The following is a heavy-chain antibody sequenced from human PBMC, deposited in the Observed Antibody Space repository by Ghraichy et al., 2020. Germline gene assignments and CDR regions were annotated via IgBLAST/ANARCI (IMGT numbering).Heavy chain of an antibody. V-gene: IGHV4-39*01. CDR1: GGSISRSSYY. D-gene: IGHD4-11*01. CDR3: ARPNSYYMYAMDV. CDR2: IYYTGTT. Sequence: SQTLSLTCTVSGGSISRSSYYWGWIRQPPGKGLEWIGNIYYTGTTNYNTSLMSRVTISRDTSKNQFSLRLSSVTAADTAVYYCARPNSYYMYAMDVWGQGTTVTVSS. J-gene: IGHJ6*02.